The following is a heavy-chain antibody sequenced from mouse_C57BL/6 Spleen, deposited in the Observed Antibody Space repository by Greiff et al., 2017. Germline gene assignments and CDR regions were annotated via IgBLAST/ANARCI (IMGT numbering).Heavy chain of an antibody. Sequence: QVQLKQSGPELVKPGASVKISCKASGYAFSSSWMNWVKQRPGKGLEWIGRIYPGDGDTNYNGKFKGKATLTADKSSSTAYMQLSSLTSEDSAVYFCARSAYYGSSYGYWGQGTTLTVSS. CDR2: IYPGDGDT. D-gene: IGHD1-1*01. CDR3: ARSAYYGSSYGY. J-gene: IGHJ2*01. V-gene: IGHV1-82*01. CDR1: GYAFSSSW.